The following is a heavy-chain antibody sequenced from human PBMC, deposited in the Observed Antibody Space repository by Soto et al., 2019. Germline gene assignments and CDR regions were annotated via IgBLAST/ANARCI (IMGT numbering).Heavy chain of an antibody. V-gene: IGHV1-18*01. CDR3: ARDRGVAPPVAGNTHYYYYMDV. CDR1: GYSFTNYG. D-gene: IGHD6-19*01. CDR2: ISAYNGDT. Sequence: QDQLVQSGGEVKKPGASVKVSCKASGYSFTNYGITWVRQAPGQGFEWMGWISAYNGDTNYAQKLQGRVTMTTDASKGTADLEVRSPRSDDTAVYYCARDRGVAPPVAGNTHYYYYMDVWGKGTTVTVSS. J-gene: IGHJ6*03.